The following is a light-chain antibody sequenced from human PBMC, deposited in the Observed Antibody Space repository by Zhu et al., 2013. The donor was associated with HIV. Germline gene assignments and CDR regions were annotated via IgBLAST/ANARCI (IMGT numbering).Light chain of an antibody. J-gene: IGKJ2*01. CDR1: QSVDTN. CDR3: QHRSEGPPYT. CDR2: DAS. Sequence: ETLMTQSPATLSLSPGNRATLSCRASQSVDTNLAWYQQRPGQAPRLIIFDASFRSADVPVRFSGAGSGTDFTLTISSLEPEDVAVYFCQHRSEGPPYTFGPGTKLEIK. V-gene: IGKV3-11*01.